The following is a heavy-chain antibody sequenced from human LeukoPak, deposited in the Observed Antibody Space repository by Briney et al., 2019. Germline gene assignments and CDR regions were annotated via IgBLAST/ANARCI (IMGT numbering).Heavy chain of an antibody. CDR1: GFTFSTYW. CDR2: IDSDGSSA. D-gene: IGHD6-13*01. J-gene: IGHJ4*02. Sequence: GGSLRLSCGASGFTFSTYWMHWVRQAPGKGLVWVSHIDSDGSSATYGDSAKGRFTISSDNSKNMVYLQRNSLRADDTAIYYCARGTAATAGIDYWGQGALVTVSS. V-gene: IGHV3-74*01. CDR3: ARGTAATAGIDY.